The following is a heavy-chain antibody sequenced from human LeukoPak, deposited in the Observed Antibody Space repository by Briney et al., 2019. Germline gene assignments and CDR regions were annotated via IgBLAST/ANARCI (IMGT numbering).Heavy chain of an antibody. V-gene: IGHV1-8*01. D-gene: IGHD3-22*01. J-gene: IGHJ4*02. CDR3: ARRLSGSSGPPSDY. CDR1: GYTFTSYD. CDR2: MNPNSGNT. Sequence: ASMKVSCKASGYTFTSYDINWVRQATGQGLEWMGWMNPNSGNTGYAQKFQGRVAMTRNTSISTAYMELSGLTSEDTATYYCARRLSGSSGPPSDYWGQGTLVTVSS.